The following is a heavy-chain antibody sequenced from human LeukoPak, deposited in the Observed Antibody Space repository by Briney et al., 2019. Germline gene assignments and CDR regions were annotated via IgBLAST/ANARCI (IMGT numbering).Heavy chain of an antibody. V-gene: IGHV3-21*01. D-gene: IGHD2-2*01. J-gene: IGHJ4*02. CDR1: GFTFSSYS. CDR3: ARRYCSSTSCGVDY. Sequence: PGGSLRLSCAASGFTFSSYSMNWVRQAPGKGLEWVSSISSSSSYIYYADSVKGRFTISRDNAKNSLYLQMNSLRAEDTAVYYCARRYCSSTSCGVDYWGQGTLVTVSS. CDR2: ISSSSSYI.